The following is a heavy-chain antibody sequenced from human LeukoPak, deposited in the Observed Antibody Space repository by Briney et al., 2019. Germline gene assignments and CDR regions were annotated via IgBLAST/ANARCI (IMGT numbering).Heavy chain of an antibody. CDR2: ISGGDVNT. CDR3: AKVPTSTVTRTEMDY. CDR1: GFTFSSYA. Sequence: GGSLRLSCAVSGFTFSSYAMNWVRQAPGKGLEWVSSISGGDVNTYYADSVKGRFTISRDNSKNTLYLQMNSLRAEDTAVYYCAKVPTSTVTRTEMDYWGQGTLVTVSS. J-gene: IGHJ4*02. D-gene: IGHD1/OR15-1a*01. V-gene: IGHV3-23*01.